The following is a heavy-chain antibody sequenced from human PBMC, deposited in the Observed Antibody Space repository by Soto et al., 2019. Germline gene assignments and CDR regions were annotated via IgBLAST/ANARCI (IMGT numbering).Heavy chain of an antibody. Sequence: SETLSLTCTVSGGSISSYYWSWIRQPPGKGLEWIGYIYYSGSTNYNPSLKSRVTISVDTSKNQFSLKLSSVTAADTAVYYCARRLKDIVVVPAAMPDYYYYYYMDVWGKGTTVTVSS. CDR1: GGSISSYY. CDR3: ARRLKDIVVVPAAMPDYYYYYYMDV. V-gene: IGHV4-59*01. J-gene: IGHJ6*03. CDR2: IYYSGST. D-gene: IGHD2-2*01.